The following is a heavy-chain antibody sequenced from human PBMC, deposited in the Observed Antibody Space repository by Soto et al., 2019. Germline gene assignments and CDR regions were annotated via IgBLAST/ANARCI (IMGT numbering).Heavy chain of an antibody. CDR1: GGSISSYY. J-gene: IGHJ4*02. V-gene: IGHV4-59*08. CDR2: IYYSGSS. CDR3: ARHSNEYRKSLDY. D-gene: IGHD1-1*01. Sequence: PSETLSLTCTVSGGSISSYYWSWIRQPPGKGLEWIAYIYYSGSSNSNPSLKSRVTISVDTSKNQFSLKLSSVTAADTAVYYCARHSNEYRKSLDYWGQGTLVTVS.